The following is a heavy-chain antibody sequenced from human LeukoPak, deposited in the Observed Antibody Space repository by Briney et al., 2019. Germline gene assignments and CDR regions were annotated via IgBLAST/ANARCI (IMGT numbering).Heavy chain of an antibody. CDR3: ARRTAMVSLDY. CDR1: GFTFSSYA. D-gene: IGHD5-18*01. V-gene: IGHV3-30-3*01. CDR2: ISYDGSNK. J-gene: IGHJ4*02. Sequence: GRSLRLSCAASGFTFSSYAMHWVRQAPGKGLEWVAVISYDGSNKYYADSVKGRFTISRDNSKNTLYLQVNSLRAEDTAVYYCARRTAMVSLDYWGQGTLVTVSS.